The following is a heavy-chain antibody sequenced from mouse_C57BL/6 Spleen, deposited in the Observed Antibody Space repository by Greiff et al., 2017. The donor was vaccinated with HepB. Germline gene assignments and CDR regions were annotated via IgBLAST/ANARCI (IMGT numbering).Heavy chain of an antibody. CDR3: AKTAQATFFDY. CDR1: GYSITSGYY. Sequence: EVKLQESGPGLVKPSQSLSLTCSVTGYSITSGYYWNWIRQFPGNKLEWMGYISYDGSNNYNPSLKNRISITRDTSKNQFFLKLNSVTTEDTATYYCAKTAQATFFDYWGQGTTLTVSS. J-gene: IGHJ2*01. V-gene: IGHV3-6*01. D-gene: IGHD3-2*02. CDR2: ISYDGSN.